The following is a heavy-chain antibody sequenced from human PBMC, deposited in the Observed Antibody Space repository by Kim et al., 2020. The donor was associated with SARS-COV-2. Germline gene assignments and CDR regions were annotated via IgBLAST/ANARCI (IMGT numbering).Heavy chain of an antibody. CDR2: IKSKTYGGTT. CDR1: GFNFGDYT. J-gene: IGHJ4*02. CDR3: SSGGPYSTGWYTYFDY. Sequence: GGSLRLSCTASGFNFGDYTMHWVRQAPGKGLEWLGFIKSKTYGGTTEYAASVKGRFTISRDDSKTIAYLQMNSLKTEDTAVYYCSSGGPYSTGWYTYFDYWDQGALVTVSS. D-gene: IGHD6-19*01. V-gene: IGHV3-49*04.